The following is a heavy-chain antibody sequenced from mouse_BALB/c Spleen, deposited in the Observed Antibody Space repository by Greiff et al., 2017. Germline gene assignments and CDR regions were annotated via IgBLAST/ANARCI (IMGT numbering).Heavy chain of an antibody. D-gene: IGHD2-1*01. CDR2: IWAGGST. CDR1: GFSLTSYG. J-gene: IGHJ3*01. V-gene: IGHV2-9*02. CDR3: ARGWGNYEAWFAY. Sequence: QVQLQQSGPGLVAPSQSLSITCTVSGFSLTSYGVHWVRQPPGKGLEWLGVIWAGGSTNYNSALMSRLSISKDNSKSQVFLKMNSLQTDDTAMYYCARGWGNYEAWFAYWGQGTLVTVSA.